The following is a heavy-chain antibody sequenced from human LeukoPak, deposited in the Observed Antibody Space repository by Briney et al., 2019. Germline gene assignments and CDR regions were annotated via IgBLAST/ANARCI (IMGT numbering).Heavy chain of an antibody. D-gene: IGHD3-22*01. V-gene: IGHV3-30*02. CDR3: AKDPDSSGYYYVY. Sequence: GGSLRLSCAASGFTFSIYGMHWVRQAPGKGLEWVAFIRYDGNNKYYADSVKGRFTISRDNSKNTLYLQMNSLRAEDTAVYYCAKDPDSSGYYYVYWGQGTLVSVSS. CDR1: GFTFSIYG. CDR2: IRYDGNNK. J-gene: IGHJ4*02.